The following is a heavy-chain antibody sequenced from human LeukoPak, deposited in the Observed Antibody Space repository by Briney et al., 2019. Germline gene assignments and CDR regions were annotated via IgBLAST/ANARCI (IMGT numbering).Heavy chain of an antibody. D-gene: IGHD3-22*01. CDR2: IYTSGST. CDR3: ASLTTADAFDI. Sequence: SQTLSLTCTVSGGSISSGSYYWSWIRQPAGKGLEWIGRIYTSGSTNYNPSLKSRVTISVDTSKNQFSLKLSSVTAADTAVYYCASLTTADAFDIWGQGTMVTVSS. V-gene: IGHV4-61*02. J-gene: IGHJ3*02. CDR1: GGSISSGSYY.